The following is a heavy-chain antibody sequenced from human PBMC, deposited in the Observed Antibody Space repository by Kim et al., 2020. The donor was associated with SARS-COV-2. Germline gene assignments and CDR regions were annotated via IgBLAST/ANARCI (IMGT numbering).Heavy chain of an antibody. D-gene: IGHD1-26*01. V-gene: IGHV4-59*08. J-gene: IGHJ6*02. Sequence: SETLSLTCIVSGASFNNYSWSWIRQPPGKGLEWLGDIYYTGSTKYNPSLRSRLTISVDRSKNEFSLKLTYVPGADTAVFHCARLGDAVVSDFWGQGRTVT. CDR3: ARLGDAVVSDF. CDR1: GASFNNYS. CDR2: IYYTGST.